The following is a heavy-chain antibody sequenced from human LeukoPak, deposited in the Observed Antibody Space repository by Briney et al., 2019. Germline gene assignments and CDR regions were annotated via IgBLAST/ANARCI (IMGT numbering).Heavy chain of an antibody. CDR2: ISHDGSHK. CDR3: AKDRGGDCYFDC. Sequence: GGSLRLPCAASTFTFRNYWMSWVRQAPGKGLEWVAVISHDGSHKYYADSVKGRFTISRDNSKNTLYLQMNSLRAEDTAVYYCAKDRGGDCYFDCWGQGTLVTVSS. CDR1: TFTFRNYW. D-gene: IGHD2-21*02. V-gene: IGHV3-30*18. J-gene: IGHJ4*02.